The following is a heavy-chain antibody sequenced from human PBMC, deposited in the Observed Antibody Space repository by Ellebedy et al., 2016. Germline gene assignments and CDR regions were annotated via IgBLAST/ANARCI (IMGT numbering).Heavy chain of an antibody. CDR3: ARDAPYSSSSNYFDY. J-gene: IGHJ4*02. V-gene: IGHV4-61*01. CDR1: GGSISSSSYY. D-gene: IGHD6-13*01. CDR2: IYYSGST. Sequence: GSLRLXXTVSGGSISSSSYYWSWIRQPPGKGLEWIGYIYYSGSTNYNPSLKSRVTISVDTSKNQFSLKLSSVTAADTAVYYCARDAPYSSSSNYFDYWGQGTLVTVSS.